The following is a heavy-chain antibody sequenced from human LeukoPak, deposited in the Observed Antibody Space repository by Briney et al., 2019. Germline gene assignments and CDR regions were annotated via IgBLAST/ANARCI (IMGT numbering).Heavy chain of an antibody. CDR2: INSDGSST. V-gene: IGHV3-74*01. CDR3: ARVAIAAAQGRGSFNWFDP. Sequence: QPGGSLRLSCAASGFSFSAYWMHWVRQAPGEGLVWVSRINSDGSSTSYADSVKGRFTISRDNAKNTLYLQMNSLRAVDTAVYYCARVAIAAAQGRGSFNWFDPWGQGTLVTVSS. J-gene: IGHJ5*02. CDR1: GFSFSAYW. D-gene: IGHD6-13*01.